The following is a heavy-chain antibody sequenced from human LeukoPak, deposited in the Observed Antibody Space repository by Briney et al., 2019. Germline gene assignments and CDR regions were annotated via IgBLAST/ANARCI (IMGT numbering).Heavy chain of an antibody. CDR3: ASVIAAAEYWYFDL. CDR2: ISSSGSTI. CDR1: GFTFSSYT. V-gene: IGHV3-48*01. J-gene: IGHJ2*01. D-gene: IGHD6-13*01. Sequence: PGGSLRLSCAASGFTFSSYTMNWVRQAPGKGLEWVSYISSSGSTIYYADSVKGRFTISRDKSRNTLFLQMNSLRVEDTAVYYCASVIAAAEYWYFDLWGRGTLVTVSS.